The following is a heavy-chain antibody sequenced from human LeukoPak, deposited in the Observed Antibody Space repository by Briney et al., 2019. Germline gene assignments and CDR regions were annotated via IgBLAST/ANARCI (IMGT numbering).Heavy chain of an antibody. Sequence: SETLSLTCAVYGGSFSGYYWSWIRRPPGKGLEWIGEINHSGSTNYNPSLKSRVTISVDTSKNQFSLKLSSVTAADTAVYYCARVARYYDSSGYYYGAAFDIWGQGTMVTVSS. CDR3: ARVARYYDSSGYYYGAAFDI. D-gene: IGHD3-22*01. V-gene: IGHV4-34*01. J-gene: IGHJ3*02. CDR2: INHSGST. CDR1: GGSFSGYY.